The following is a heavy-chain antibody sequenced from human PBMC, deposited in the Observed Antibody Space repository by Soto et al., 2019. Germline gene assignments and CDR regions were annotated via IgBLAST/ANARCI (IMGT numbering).Heavy chain of an antibody. J-gene: IGHJ4*02. V-gene: IGHV2-5*02. CDR2: IYWDDDK. CDR3: AHANYDILTGSLDY. D-gene: IGHD3-9*01. CDR1: GFSLSTSGVG. Sequence: QITLKESGPTLVKPTQTLTLTCTFSGFSLSTSGVGVGWIRQPPGKALEWLALIYWDDDKRYSPSLKSRLTITQDTSKNQVVLTMTNMDPVDTATYYCAHANYDILTGSLDYWGQGTLVTVSS.